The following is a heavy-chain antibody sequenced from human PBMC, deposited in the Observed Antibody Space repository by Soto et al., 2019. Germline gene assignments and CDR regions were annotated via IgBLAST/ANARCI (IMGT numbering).Heavy chain of an antibody. CDR1: GFTFSSYA. J-gene: IGHJ6*02. CDR2: ISYDGSNK. CDR3: ARDTDYYDSSGYYYGMDV. V-gene: IGHV3-30-3*01. D-gene: IGHD3-22*01. Sequence: RRLSCAASGFTFSSYAMHWVRQAPGKGLEWVAVISYDGSNKYYADSVKGRFTISRDNSKNTLYLQMNSLRAEDTAVYYCARDTDYYDSSGYYYGMDVWGQGTTVTVSS.